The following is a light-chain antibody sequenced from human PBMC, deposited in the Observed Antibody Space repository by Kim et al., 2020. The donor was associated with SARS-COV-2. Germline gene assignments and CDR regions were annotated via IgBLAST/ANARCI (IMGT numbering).Light chain of an antibody. J-gene: IGKJ2*03. CDR2: LGS. Sequence: EPASISCRSSQSLLHSNGYNYLDWYLQKPGQSPQLLIYLGSNRASGVPDRFSGSGSGTDFTLKISRVEAEDVGVYYCMQALQTRYSFGQGTKLEIK. CDR1: QSLLHSNGYNY. CDR3: MQALQTRYS. V-gene: IGKV2-28*01.